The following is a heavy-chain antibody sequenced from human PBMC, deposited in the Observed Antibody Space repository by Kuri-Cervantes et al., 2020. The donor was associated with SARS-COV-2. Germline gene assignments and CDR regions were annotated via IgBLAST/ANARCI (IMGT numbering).Heavy chain of an antibody. J-gene: IGHJ4*02. CDR1: GCIFDDYA. CDR2: ISWNRVII. CDR3: AKDREAVAGVSDY. D-gene: IGHD6-19*01. Sequence: SLKISCAASGCIFDDYAMHWVRQAPGKGVEWVSCISWNRVIIGYADSVKGRFTVSRDNAKNSLYLQMNSLRAEDTALYYCAKDREAVAGVSDYWGQGTLVTVSS. V-gene: IGHV3-9*01.